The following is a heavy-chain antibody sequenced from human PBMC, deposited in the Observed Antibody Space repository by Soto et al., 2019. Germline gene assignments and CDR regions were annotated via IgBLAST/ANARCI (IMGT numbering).Heavy chain of an antibody. CDR3: ARESEDLTSNFDY. CDR1: GFTFTWYS. CDR2: ISSTTNYI. Sequence: GGSLRLSCAASGFTFTWYSMNWVRQAPGKGLEWVSSISSTTNYIYYGDSMKGRFTISRDNAKNSLYLEMNSLRAEDTAVYYYARESEDLTSNFDYWGQGTLVTVSS. J-gene: IGHJ4*02. V-gene: IGHV3-21*06.